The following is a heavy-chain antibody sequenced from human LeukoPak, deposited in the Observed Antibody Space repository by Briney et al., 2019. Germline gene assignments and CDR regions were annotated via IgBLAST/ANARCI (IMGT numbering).Heavy chain of an antibody. J-gene: IGHJ3*02. Sequence: SVKVSCKASGGTLSSYAFNWVRQAPGQGLEWVGRVIPLLGVTNHAQKLQGRVTVTADPATNTAYMELSSLIPDDTAVYYCARARTMITFGGVRHAFDIWGQGTLVTVSS. CDR3: ARARTMITFGGVRHAFDI. D-gene: IGHD3-16*01. V-gene: IGHV1-69*04. CDR1: GGTLSSYA. CDR2: VIPLLGVT.